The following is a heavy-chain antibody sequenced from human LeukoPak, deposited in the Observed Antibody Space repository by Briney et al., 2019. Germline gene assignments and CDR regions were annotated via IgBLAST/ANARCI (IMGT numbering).Heavy chain of an antibody. V-gene: IGHV4-59*10. J-gene: IGHJ4*02. Sequence: MTSETLSLTCAVYGGSFSGYYWSWIRQPAGKGLEWIGRIYTSGSTNYNPSLKSRVTMSVDTSKNQFSLKLSSVTAADTAVYYCARVRKGIEAGQFDYWGQGTLVTVSS. CDR2: IYTSGST. D-gene: IGHD6-19*01. CDR1: GGSFSGYY. CDR3: ARVRKGIEAGQFDY.